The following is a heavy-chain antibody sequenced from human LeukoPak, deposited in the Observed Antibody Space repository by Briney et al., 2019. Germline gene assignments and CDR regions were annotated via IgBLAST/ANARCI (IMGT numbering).Heavy chain of an antibody. J-gene: IGHJ4*02. CDR3: ARVRLFLTPDY. CDR2: INPNSGGT. D-gene: IGHD2-21*01. V-gene: IGHV1-2*02. CDR1: GGTFSSYA. Sequence: ASVKVSCKASGGTFSSYAISWVRQAPGQGLEWMGWINPNSGGTNYAQKFQGRVIMTRDTSISTAYMELSRLRSDDTAVYYCARVRLFLTPDYWGQGTLVTVSS.